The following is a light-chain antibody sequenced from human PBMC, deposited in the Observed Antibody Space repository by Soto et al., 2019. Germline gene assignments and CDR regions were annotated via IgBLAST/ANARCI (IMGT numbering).Light chain of an antibody. J-gene: IGKJ1*01. V-gene: IGKV1-39*01. Sequence: DIQMTQSPSSLSASVGARVTITCRASQSISTYLNWYQQKPGKAPGFLIYSAYSLQTGVPSRLSGGGSGTDFTLTINSLQPEDFATYYCQQSYSPPGTFGQGTEVEIK. CDR1: QSISTY. CDR3: QQSYSPPGT. CDR2: SAY.